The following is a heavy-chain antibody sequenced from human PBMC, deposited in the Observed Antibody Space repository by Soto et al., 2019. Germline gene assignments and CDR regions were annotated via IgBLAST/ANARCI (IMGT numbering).Heavy chain of an antibody. V-gene: IGHV4-34*01. CDR2: INHSGST. CDR3: AREGGEQGWHNWFAP. Sequence: SETLSLTCAVYGGSFSGYYWSWIRQPPGKGLEWIGEINHSGSTNYNPSLKSRVTISVDTSKNQFSLKLSSVTAADTAVYFCAREGGEQGWHNWFAPWGQGTLVTVSS. CDR1: GGSFSGYY. D-gene: IGHD6-19*01. J-gene: IGHJ5*02.